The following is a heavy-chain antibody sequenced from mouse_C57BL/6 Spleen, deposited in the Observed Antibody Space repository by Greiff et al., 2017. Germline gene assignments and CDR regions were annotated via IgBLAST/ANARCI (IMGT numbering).Heavy chain of an antibody. CDR1: GYTFTSYW. V-gene: IGHV1-50*01. J-gene: IGHJ4*01. Sequence: QVQLQQPGAELVKPGASVKLSCKASGYTFTSYWMQWVKQRPGQGLEWIGEIDPSDSYTNYNQKFKGKATLTVDTSSSPAYMQLSSLTSEDSAVYYCARKGGYYDYYAMDYWGQGTSVTVSS. CDR3: ARKGGYYDYYAMDY. CDR2: IDPSDSYT. D-gene: IGHD2-3*01.